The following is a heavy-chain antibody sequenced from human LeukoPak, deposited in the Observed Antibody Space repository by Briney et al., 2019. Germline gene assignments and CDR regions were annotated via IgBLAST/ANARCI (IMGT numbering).Heavy chain of an antibody. J-gene: IGHJ4*02. V-gene: IGHV3-30*02. D-gene: IGHD1-26*01. CDR3: ARDYGESYYFFDY. CDR1: GFTFNSYG. CDR2: IQYDGGTK. Sequence: GGSLRLSCAASGFTFNSYGMHWVRQAPGKGLEWVTFIQYDGGTKYYADSVKGRFTISRDNSKNTLYLQMNSLRAEDTAVYYCARDYGESYYFFDYWGQGTLVTVSS.